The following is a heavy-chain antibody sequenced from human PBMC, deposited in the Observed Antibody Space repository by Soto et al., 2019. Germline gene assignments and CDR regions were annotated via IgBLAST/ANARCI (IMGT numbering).Heavy chain of an antibody. CDR3: ARGYCSSSCYAVGYFDH. CDR2: ISYSGNT. CDR1: TDSISRNNYY. D-gene: IGHD2-2*01. J-gene: IGHJ4*02. V-gene: IGHV4-39*01. Sequence: SETLSLTCTVSTDSISRNNYYWGWIRQPPGKGLEWIGSISYSGNTYYNPSLKSRVTISVDTSKNQFSLKLSSMTAADTAVYYCARGYCSSSCYAVGYFDHWGQGTQVTVSS.